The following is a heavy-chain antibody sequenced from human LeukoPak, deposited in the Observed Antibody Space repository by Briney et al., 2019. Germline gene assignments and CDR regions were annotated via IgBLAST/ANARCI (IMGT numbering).Heavy chain of an antibody. CDR2: ISWNSGSI. V-gene: IGHV3-9*01. D-gene: IGHD3-22*01. J-gene: IGHJ4*02. CDR1: GFTFDDYA. CDR3: AKDIRFYDSSSNFDY. Sequence: PGGSLRLSCAASGFTFDDYAMHWVRQAPGKGLEWVSGISWNSGSIGYADSVKGRFTISRDNAKNSLYLQMNSLRAEDTALYYCAKDIRFYDSSSNFDYWGQGTLVTVSS.